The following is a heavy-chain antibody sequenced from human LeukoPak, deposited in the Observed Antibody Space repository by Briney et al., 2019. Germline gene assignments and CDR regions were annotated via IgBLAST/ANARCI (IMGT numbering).Heavy chain of an antibody. Sequence: SETLSLTCAVYGGSFSGYYWSWIRQPPGKGLEWIGEINHSGSTNYNPSLKSRVTISVDTSRNQFSLKLSSVTAADTAVYYCARLGGYYDSTPGDYWGQGTLVTVSS. CDR1: GGSFSGYY. CDR2: INHSGST. V-gene: IGHV4-34*01. D-gene: IGHD3-22*01. CDR3: ARLGGYYDSTPGDY. J-gene: IGHJ4*02.